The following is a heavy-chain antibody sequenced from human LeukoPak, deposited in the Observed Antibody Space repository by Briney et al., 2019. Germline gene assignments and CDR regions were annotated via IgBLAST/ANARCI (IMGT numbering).Heavy chain of an antibody. J-gene: IGHJ4*02. CDR1: GGSISSGSYY. CDR3: AREVGETADY. D-gene: IGHD1-26*01. V-gene: IGHV4-61*02. Sequence: PSETLSLTCTVSGGSISSGSYYWSWIRQPAGKGLEWIVRIYTSGSTNYNPSLKSRVTISVDTSKNQFSLKLSSVTAADTAVYYCAREVGETADYWGQGTLVTVSS. CDR2: IYTSGST.